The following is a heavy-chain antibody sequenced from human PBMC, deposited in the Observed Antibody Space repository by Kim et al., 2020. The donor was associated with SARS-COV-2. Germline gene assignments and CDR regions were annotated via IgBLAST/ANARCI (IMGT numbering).Heavy chain of an antibody. CDR3: ARDPLKNPDPLVYYYYYGMDV. CDR1: GGSISSGGYY. V-gene: IGHV4-31*03. Sequence: SETLSLTCTVSGGSISSGGYYWSWIRQHPGKGLEWIGYIYYSGSTYYNPSLKSRVTISVDTSKNQFSLKLSSVTAADTAVYYCARDPLKNPDPLVYYYYYGMDVWGQGTTVTVSS. J-gene: IGHJ6*02. CDR2: IYYSGST.